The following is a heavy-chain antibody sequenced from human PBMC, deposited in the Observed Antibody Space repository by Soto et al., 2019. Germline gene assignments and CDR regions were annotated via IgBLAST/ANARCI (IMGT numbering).Heavy chain of an antibody. CDR2: IVVGSNNR. V-gene: IGHV1-58*02. CDR1: GITFNRSA. J-gene: IGHJ6*02. D-gene: IGHD3-10*01. CDR3: AAVQESPYAMGI. Sequence: QLQLVQSGPEVKKPGTSVKVSCKASGITFNRSAIQWVRQARGQRLEWVGWIVVGSNNRDYAQKFQDRVTITSDMSTSTVYMELSSLSSEDTAVYYCAAVQESPYAMGIWGQGTTVTVSS.